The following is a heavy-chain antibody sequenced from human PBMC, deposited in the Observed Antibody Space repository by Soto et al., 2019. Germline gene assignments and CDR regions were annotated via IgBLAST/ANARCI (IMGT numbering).Heavy chain of an antibody. CDR3: ARLEATSYSYYGMDV. CDR2: IDPSDSYT. J-gene: IGHJ6*02. D-gene: IGHD1-26*01. Sequence: GESLKISCKGSGYSFTIYWISWVRQMPGKGLEWMGRIDPSDSYTNYSPSFQGHVTISADKSISTAYLQWSSLKASDTAMYYCARLEATSYSYYGMDVWGQGTTVTVSS. V-gene: IGHV5-10-1*01. CDR1: GYSFTIYW.